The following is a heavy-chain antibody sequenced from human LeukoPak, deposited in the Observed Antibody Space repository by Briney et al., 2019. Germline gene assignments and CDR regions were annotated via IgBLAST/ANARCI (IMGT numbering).Heavy chain of an antibody. J-gene: IGHJ4*02. CDR1: GFTSSSYA. CDR2: ISGSGGST. Sequence: GGSLRLSCAASGFTSSSYAMSWVRQAPGRGLEWVSAISGSGGSTYYADSVKGRFTISRDNSKNTLYLQMNSLRAEDTAVYYCAKPAGQWLVPTDYWGQGTLVTVSS. V-gene: IGHV3-23*01. D-gene: IGHD6-19*01. CDR3: AKPAGQWLVPTDY.